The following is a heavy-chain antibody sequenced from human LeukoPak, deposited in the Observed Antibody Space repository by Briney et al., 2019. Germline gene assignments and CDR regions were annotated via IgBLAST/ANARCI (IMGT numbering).Heavy chain of an antibody. V-gene: IGHV3-30*18. Sequence: GGSLRLSCAASGFTFSSYGMHWVRQAPGKGLEWVAVISYDGSNKYYADSVKGRFTISRDNSKNTLYLQMNSLRAEDTAVYYCAKIRMAVAGTDYFDYWGQGTLVTVSS. CDR3: AKIRMAVAGTDYFDY. J-gene: IGHJ4*02. CDR2: ISYDGSNK. CDR1: GFTFSSYG. D-gene: IGHD6-19*01.